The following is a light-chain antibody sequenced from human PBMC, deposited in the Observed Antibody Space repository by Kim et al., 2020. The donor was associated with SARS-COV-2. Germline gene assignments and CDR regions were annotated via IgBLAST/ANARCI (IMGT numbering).Light chain of an antibody. CDR1: SSDVGGYNY. Sequence: QSALTQPASVSGSPGQSITISCTVTSSDVGGYNYVSWYQQHPGKAPKLMIYDVSNRPSGVSNRFSGSKSGNTASLTISGLQAEDEADYYCSSYTSSSTLVVFGGGTQLTVL. CDR3: SSYTSSSTLVV. J-gene: IGLJ2*01. CDR2: DVS. V-gene: IGLV2-14*03.